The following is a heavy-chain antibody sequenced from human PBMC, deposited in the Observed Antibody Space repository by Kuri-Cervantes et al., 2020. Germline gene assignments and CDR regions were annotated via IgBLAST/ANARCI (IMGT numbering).Heavy chain of an antibody. Sequence: SETLSLTCAVSGSSISSSNWWSWVRQPPGRGLEWIGEIYHSGSTNYNPSLKSRVTISVDKSKNQFSLKLSSVTAADTAVYYCARGPYYYGSGSYYYWFDPWGQGTLVTVSS. D-gene: IGHD3-10*01. CDR2: IYHSGST. J-gene: IGHJ5*02. CDR3: ARGPYYYGSGSYYYWFDP. V-gene: IGHV4-4*02. CDR1: GSSISSSNW.